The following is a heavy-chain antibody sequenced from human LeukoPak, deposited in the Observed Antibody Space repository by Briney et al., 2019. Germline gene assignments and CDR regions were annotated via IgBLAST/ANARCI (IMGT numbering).Heavy chain of an antibody. Sequence: PGGSLRLSCAASGFTFSSNAMSWVRQAPGKGLEWVSTLSGSSGNIYYAESVKGRFTNSRDNSKNTLYLQMNSLRAEDTAVYYCAKGGYYYALDPWGQGTLVTVSS. CDR1: GFTFSSNA. V-gene: IGHV3-23*01. CDR2: LSGSSGNI. J-gene: IGHJ5*02. CDR3: AKGGYYYALDP. D-gene: IGHD3-10*01.